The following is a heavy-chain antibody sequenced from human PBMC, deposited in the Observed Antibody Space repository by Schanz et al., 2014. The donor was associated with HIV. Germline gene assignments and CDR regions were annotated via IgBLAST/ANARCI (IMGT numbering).Heavy chain of an antibody. J-gene: IGHJ5*01. CDR3: AKDRNGYNQPIES. CDR2: ISGGGRDK. Sequence: VHLVESGGGLVQPGGSLRLSCAASRFTFSSYAMSWVRQAPGKGLEWVSAISGGGRDKYYADSVRGRVTISRDNPKNTLYLQIDSLRVEDTAMYYCAKDRNGYNQPIESWGHGTLVSVSS. V-gene: IGHV3-23*04. CDR1: RFTFSSYA. D-gene: IGHD5-18*01.